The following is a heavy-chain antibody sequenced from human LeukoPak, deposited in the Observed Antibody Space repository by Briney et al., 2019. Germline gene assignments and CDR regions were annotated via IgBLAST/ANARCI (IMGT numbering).Heavy chain of an antibody. Sequence: PGRSLRLSCAASGFTFDDYAMHWVRQAPGKGLEWVSGISWNSGSIGYADSVKGRFTISRDNAKNSLYLQMNSLRAEDTALYYCAKALNQDTAMAHDAFDIWGQGTMVTVSS. CDR3: AKALNQDTAMAHDAFDI. D-gene: IGHD5-18*01. J-gene: IGHJ3*02. V-gene: IGHV3-9*01. CDR1: GFTFDDYA. CDR2: ISWNSGSI.